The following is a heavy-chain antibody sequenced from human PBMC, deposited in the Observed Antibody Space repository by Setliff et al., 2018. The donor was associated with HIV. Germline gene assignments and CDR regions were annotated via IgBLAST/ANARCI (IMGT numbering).Heavy chain of an antibody. CDR2: IYRSGST. CDR3: ARFSTSSGGTFDY. V-gene: IGHV4-38-2*02. D-gene: IGHD6-6*01. J-gene: IGHJ4*02. CDR1: GYSISSGYY. Sequence: PSETLSLTCTVSGYSISSGYYWGWIRQPPGKGLEWIGNIYRSGSTYYNPSLKSRVTISVDTSKNQFSLKLTSVTAADTAVYYCARFSTSSGGTFDYWGQGTLVTVSS.